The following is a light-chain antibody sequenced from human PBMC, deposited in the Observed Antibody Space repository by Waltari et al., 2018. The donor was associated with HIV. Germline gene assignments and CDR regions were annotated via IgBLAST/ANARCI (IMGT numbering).Light chain of an antibody. V-gene: IGKV3-15*01. CDR1: QSVNSN. J-gene: IGKJ1*01. CDR2: GTS. Sequence: ILISHSPATLSLSPLQRATLSCRASQSVNSNLAWYQQKPGQTPRLLIYGTSTRATDTPARFSGSGSGTEFTLTISSLQSEDFAVYYCHHYNNWRETFGQGTKVEIK. CDR3: HHYNNWRET.